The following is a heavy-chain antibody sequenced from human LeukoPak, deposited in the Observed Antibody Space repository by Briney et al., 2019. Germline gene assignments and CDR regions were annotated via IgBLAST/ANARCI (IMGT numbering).Heavy chain of an antibody. CDR2: INHSGST. Sequence: SETLSLTCAVYGGSFSGYYWSWIRQPPGKGLEWIGEINHSGSTNYNPSLKSRVTISVDTSKNQFSLKLSSVTAADTAVYYCARYSSSWPYYGMDVWGQGTTVTVSS. CDR1: GGSFSGYY. V-gene: IGHV4-34*01. J-gene: IGHJ6*02. CDR3: ARYSSSWPYYGMDV. D-gene: IGHD6-13*01.